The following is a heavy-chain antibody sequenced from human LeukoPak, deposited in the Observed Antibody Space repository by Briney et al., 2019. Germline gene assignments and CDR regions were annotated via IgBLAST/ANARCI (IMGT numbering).Heavy chain of an antibody. CDR1: GGSISSYY. D-gene: IGHD6-13*01. CDR2: IYATGST. V-gene: IGHV4-4*07. J-gene: IGHJ4*02. CDR3: ARRTNSWYFDY. Sequence: SETLSLTCTVSGGSISSYYWNWIRQPAGKGLEWIGRIYATGSTIYNPSLKSRVTMSVDTSKNQFSLNLSSVTAADTAVYYCARRTNSWYFDYWGQGALVTVSS.